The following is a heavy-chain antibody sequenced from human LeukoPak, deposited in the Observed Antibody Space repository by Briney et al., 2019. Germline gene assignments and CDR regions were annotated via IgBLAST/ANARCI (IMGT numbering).Heavy chain of an antibody. D-gene: IGHD3-3*01. CDR3: ARDRARSGSDAFDI. CDR1: GFTFSSYW. J-gene: IGHJ3*02. Sequence: GGSLRLSCAASGFTFSSYWMSWVRQAPGKGLEWVANIKQDGSEKYYVDSVKGRFTISRDNAKNSLYLQMNSLRAEDTAVYYCARDRARSGSDAFDIWGQGTMVTVSS. CDR2: IKQDGSEK. V-gene: IGHV3-7*01.